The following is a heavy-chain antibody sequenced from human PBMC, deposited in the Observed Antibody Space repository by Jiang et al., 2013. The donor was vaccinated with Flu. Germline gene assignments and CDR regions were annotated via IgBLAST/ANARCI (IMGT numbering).Heavy chain of an antibody. V-gene: IGHV1-2*04. J-gene: IGHJ6*02. D-gene: IGHD2-8*01. Sequence: GAEVKKPGASVKVSCKASGYTFTGYYMHWVRQAPGQGLEWMGWINPNSGGTNYAQKFQGWVTMTRDTSISTAYMELSRLRSDDTAVYYCARGLDMVYANNYYGMDVWGQGTTVTVSS. CDR1: GYTFTGYY. CDR2: INPNSGGT. CDR3: ARGLDMVYANNYYGMDV.